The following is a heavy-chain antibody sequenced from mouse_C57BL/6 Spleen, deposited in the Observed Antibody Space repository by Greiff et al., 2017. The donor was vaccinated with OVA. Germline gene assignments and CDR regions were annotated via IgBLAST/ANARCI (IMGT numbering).Heavy chain of an antibody. D-gene: IGHD1-3*01. CDR2: IYPGDGDT. CDR1: GYAFSSSW. Sequence: QVQLKESGPELVKPGASVKISCKASGYAFSSSWMNWVKQRPGKGLEWIGRIYPGDGDTNYNGKFKGKATLTADKSSSTAYMQLSSLTSEDSAVYFCANSFFDYWGQGTTLTVSS. CDR3: ANSFFDY. J-gene: IGHJ2*01. V-gene: IGHV1-82*01.